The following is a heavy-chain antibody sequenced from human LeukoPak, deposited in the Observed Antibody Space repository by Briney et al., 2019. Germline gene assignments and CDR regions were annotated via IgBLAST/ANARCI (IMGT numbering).Heavy chain of an antibody. CDR3: ATDRGWLQFDY. CDR1: GFTFSSYW. Sequence: GGSLRLSCAASGFTFSSYWMNWVRQAPGKGLEWVANIKEDGSEINYIDSVEGRFTISRDNAKNLLYLQMNSLRAEDTAVYYCATDRGWLQFDYWGQGTLVTVSS. CDR2: IKEDGSEI. J-gene: IGHJ4*02. V-gene: IGHV3-7*01. D-gene: IGHD5-24*01.